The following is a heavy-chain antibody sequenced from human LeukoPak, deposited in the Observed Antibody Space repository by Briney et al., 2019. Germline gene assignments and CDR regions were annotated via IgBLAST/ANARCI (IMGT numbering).Heavy chain of an antibody. D-gene: IGHD4/OR15-4a*01. V-gene: IGHV5-51*01. Sequence: GXSLQISCQGSGYNFTSYWIGWVRQLPGKGLEWMGIIYPGDSDTRYSPSFQGQVTISAEKSISTAYLQWSSLKASDTAMYYCARLHLNDYAIDYWGQGTLVTVSS. CDR3: ARLHLNDYAIDY. J-gene: IGHJ4*02. CDR1: GYNFTSYW. CDR2: IYPGDSDT.